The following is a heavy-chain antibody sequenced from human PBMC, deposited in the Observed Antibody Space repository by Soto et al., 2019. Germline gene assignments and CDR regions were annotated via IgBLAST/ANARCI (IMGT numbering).Heavy chain of an antibody. CDR2: ISGSGGST. Sequence: GGSLRLSCAASGFTFSSYAMSWVRQAPGKGLEWVSAISGSGGSTYYADSVKGRFTISRDNSKNTLYLQMNSLRAEDTAVYYCAKPLGWGSGWYYFDYWGQGTLVTVSS. J-gene: IGHJ4*02. CDR3: AKPLGWGSGWYYFDY. CDR1: GFTFSSYA. D-gene: IGHD6-19*01. V-gene: IGHV3-23*01.